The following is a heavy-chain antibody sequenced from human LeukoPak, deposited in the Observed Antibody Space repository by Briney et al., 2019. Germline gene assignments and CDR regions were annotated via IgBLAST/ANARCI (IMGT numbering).Heavy chain of an antibody. CDR2: INSDGSST. Sequence: GGSLRLSCAASGFTFSSYGMNWVRQAPGKGLVWVSRINSDGSSTSYADSVKGRFTISRDNAKNTLYLQMNSLRAEDTAVYYCARDQARYYVWGSYRVPMRAFDIWGQGTMVTVSS. CDR1: GFTFSSYG. J-gene: IGHJ3*02. CDR3: ARDQARYYVWGSYRVPMRAFDI. V-gene: IGHV3-74*01. D-gene: IGHD3-16*02.